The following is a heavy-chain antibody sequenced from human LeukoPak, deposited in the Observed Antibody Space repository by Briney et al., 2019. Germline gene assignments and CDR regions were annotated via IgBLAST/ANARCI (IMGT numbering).Heavy chain of an antibody. D-gene: IGHD3-22*01. V-gene: IGHV3-23*01. CDR2: ISGSGGST. CDR1: GFTFSSYA. Sequence: GGSLRLSCAASGFTFSSYAMSWVRQAPGKGLEWVSAISGSGGSTYYADSVKGRFTISRDNSKNTLYLQMNSLRAEDTAVYYCARDHHRRLYDSQARDTFAFWGQGTMVTVSS. J-gene: IGHJ3*01. CDR3: ARDHHRRLYDSQARDTFAF.